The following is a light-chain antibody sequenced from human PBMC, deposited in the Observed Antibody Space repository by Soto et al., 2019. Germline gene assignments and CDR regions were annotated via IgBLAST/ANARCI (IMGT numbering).Light chain of an antibody. CDR2: AAS. Sequence: DIQMTQSPSSLSASVGDSVTITCRASQGISNYLAWYQQKPGKVPRILIYAASTLQLGVPSRFSGSGSGTDFTLTISSLQPEDVASYYCQKHSRAPPVTFGPGTKVDIK. CDR3: QKHSRAPPVT. V-gene: IGKV1-27*01. J-gene: IGKJ3*01. CDR1: QGISNY.